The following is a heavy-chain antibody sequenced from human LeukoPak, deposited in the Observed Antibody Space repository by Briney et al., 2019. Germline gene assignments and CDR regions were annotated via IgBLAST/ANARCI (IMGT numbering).Heavy chain of an antibody. D-gene: IGHD3-9*01. CDR3: AKDASPYYDILIGHDAFDV. CDR2: IDATGGFT. Sequence: PGGFLRLSCAASGFTFSTYGMTWVRQAPRKGLEWVSSIDATGGFTYYADSVKGRFTISRDSSKNTVFLQMNSLRAEDTAVYYCAKDASPYYDILIGHDAFDVWGQGTTVTVSS. V-gene: IGHV3-23*01. CDR1: GFTFSTYG. J-gene: IGHJ3*01.